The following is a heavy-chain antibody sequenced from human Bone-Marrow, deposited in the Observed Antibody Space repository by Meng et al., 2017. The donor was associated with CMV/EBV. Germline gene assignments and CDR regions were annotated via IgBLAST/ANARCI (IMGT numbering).Heavy chain of an antibody. CDR2: INPNSGGT. D-gene: IGHD3-3*01. J-gene: IGHJ4*02. CDR3: ARAYDFWSGYYTYYFDY. Sequence: ASVKVSCKASGYTFTGYYMHWVRQAPGQGLEWMGWINPNSGGTNYAQKFQGRITMTRDTSIRTAYMELSSLRSDDTAVYYCARAYDFWSGYYTYYFDYWVQGTLVTVSS. V-gene: IGHV1-2*02. CDR1: GYTFTGYY.